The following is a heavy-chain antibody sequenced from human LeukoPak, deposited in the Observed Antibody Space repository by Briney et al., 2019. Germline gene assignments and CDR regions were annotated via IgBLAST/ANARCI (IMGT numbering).Heavy chain of an antibody. V-gene: IGHV4-59*01. CDR2: IYYSGST. D-gene: IGHD6-19*01. CDR1: GGSISSYY. Sequence: SETLSLTCTVSGGSISSYYWSWIRQPPGKGLEWIGYIYYSGSTNYNPSLKSRVTISVDTSKNQFSLKLSSVTAADTAVYYCARCGRGIAVAGPYFDYWGQGTLVTVSS. CDR3: ARCGRGIAVAGPYFDY. J-gene: IGHJ4*02.